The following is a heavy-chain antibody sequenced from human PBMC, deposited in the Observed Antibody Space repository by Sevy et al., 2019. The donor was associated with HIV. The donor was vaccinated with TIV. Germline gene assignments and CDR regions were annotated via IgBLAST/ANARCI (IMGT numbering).Heavy chain of an antibody. CDR2: IYYSAAT. D-gene: IGHD4-17*01. CDR3: ARSQHFSGDYADYAFDV. Sequence: SETLSLTCSVSGGSVSNPNYYWGWIRQPPGKGLEWIGSIYYSAATSYNPSLESRVTTSVDTSNNRFSLILTSVTAADTAVYYCARSQHFSGDYADYAFDVWGQGTMVTVSS. V-gene: IGHV4-39*01. CDR1: GGSVSNPNYY. J-gene: IGHJ3*01.